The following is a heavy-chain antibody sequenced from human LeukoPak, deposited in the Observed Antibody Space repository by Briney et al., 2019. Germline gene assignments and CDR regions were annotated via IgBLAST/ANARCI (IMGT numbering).Heavy chain of an antibody. CDR2: INPDGNKK. CDR3: ARDLAYSRLDY. Sequence: GGSLRLSCTVSGLTFSSSWMDWVRQAPGKGLEWVASINPDGNKKYSADSVKGRFTISRDNAENSLYLQMNSLRVEDTAFYYCARDLAYSRLDYWGQGKLVTVSS. V-gene: IGHV3-7*01. D-gene: IGHD5-18*01. CDR1: GLTFSSSW. J-gene: IGHJ4*02.